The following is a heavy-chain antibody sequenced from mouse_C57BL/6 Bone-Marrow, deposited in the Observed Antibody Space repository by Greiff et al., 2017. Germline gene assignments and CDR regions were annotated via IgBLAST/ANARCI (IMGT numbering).Heavy chain of an antibody. D-gene: IGHD1-1*01. CDR1: GYTFTSYW. Sequence: QVQLQQPGAELVKPGASVKLSCKASGYTFTSYWMHWVKQRPGQGLEWIGMIHPNSGSTNYNEKFKSKATLTVDKSSSTAYMQLSSLTSEDSAVYYCAMLFITTVVRDWGQGTTLTVSS. CDR2: IHPNSGST. CDR3: AMLFITTVVRD. J-gene: IGHJ2*01. V-gene: IGHV1-64*01.